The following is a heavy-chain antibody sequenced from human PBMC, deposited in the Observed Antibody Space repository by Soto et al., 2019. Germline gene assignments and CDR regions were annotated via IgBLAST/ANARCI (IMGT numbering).Heavy chain of an antibody. J-gene: IGHJ3*02. CDR3: AGKDSGSYYADAFDI. Sequence: ASVKVSCKASGYTFTGYYMHWVRQAPGQGLEWMGWVNPNSGGTNYAQKFQGRVTMTRDTSISTAYMELSRLRSDDTAVYYCAGKDSGSYYADAFDIWGQGTMVTVSS. D-gene: IGHD1-26*01. CDR2: VNPNSGGT. CDR1: GYTFTGYY. V-gene: IGHV1-2*02.